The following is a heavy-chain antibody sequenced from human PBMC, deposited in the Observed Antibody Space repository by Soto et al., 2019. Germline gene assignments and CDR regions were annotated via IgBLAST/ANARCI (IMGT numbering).Heavy chain of an antibody. CDR2: ISAYNGDT. J-gene: IGHJ4*02. CDR3: TSDYGDENS. CDR1: ASIFTRYG. Sequence: QVQLEQSGVEVKKPGASVRVACKTSASIFTRYGFSWVRQAPRQGLEWMGWISAYNGDTKYAQNFQGRVTMTTDTSTRTAYMELRTLRIDDTAVYYCTSDYGDENSWGQGTLVTVSS. V-gene: IGHV1-18*01. D-gene: IGHD4-17*01.